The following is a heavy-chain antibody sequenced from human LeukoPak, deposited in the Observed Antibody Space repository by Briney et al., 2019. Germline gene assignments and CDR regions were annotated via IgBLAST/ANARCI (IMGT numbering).Heavy chain of an antibody. J-gene: IGHJ5*02. CDR2: VYSSGST. D-gene: IGHD2-2*01. CDR3: ARLADCNSPTCWGYWCEI. V-gene: IGHV4-4*09. Sequence: PSETLSLTCIVSGDSISSYHWSWIRQPPGNGLEWIGYVYSSGSTYYSPSLDGRVTMSVDTSKNQFSLNLSSVTAADTAVYYCARLADCNSPTCWGYWCEIWGQGTLVTVSS. CDR1: GDSISSYH.